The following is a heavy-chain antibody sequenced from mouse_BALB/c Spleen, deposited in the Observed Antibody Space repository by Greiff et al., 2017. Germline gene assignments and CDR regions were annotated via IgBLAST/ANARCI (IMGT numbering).Heavy chain of an antibody. CDR3: ARHGEVYDGYYDAMDY. CDR2: ISNGGGST. Sequence: EVKLVESGGGLVQPGGSLKLSCAASGFTFSSYTMSWVRQTPEKRLEWVAYISNGGGSTYYPDTVKGRFTISRDNAKNTLYLQMSSLKSEDTAMYYCARHGEVYDGYYDAMDYWGQGTSVTVSS. D-gene: IGHD2-3*01. J-gene: IGHJ4*01. CDR1: GFTFSSYT. V-gene: IGHV5-12-2*01.